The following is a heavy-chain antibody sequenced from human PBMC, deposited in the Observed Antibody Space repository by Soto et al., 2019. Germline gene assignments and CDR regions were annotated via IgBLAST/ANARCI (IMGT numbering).Heavy chain of an antibody. D-gene: IGHD2-21*02. CDR1: GYIFTNYA. Sequence: ASVKVSCKASGYIFTNYAIHWVRQAPGQRLEWVGWINVGTGNTKYSQNFQGRVTITRDTSATTAYMELSSLRSEDTAVYYCARGAGYCSGDCWNDYYYAMDVWGQGTTVTVS. V-gene: IGHV1-3*01. CDR3: ARGAGYCSGDCWNDYYYAMDV. CDR2: INVGTGNT. J-gene: IGHJ6*02.